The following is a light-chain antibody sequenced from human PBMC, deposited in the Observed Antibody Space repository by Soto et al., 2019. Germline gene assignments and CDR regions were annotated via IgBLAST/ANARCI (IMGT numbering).Light chain of an antibody. CDR3: QQYNGFSYT. Sequence: DIQMTQSPSTLSASVGDRVTITCRASESISTWLAWYQQKPGKSPKLLIYGASNLERGVPSRFSGRGSGTEFTLTISRLQPDDFAAYYCQQYNGFSYTFGPGTKLEIK. J-gene: IGKJ2*01. V-gene: IGKV1-5*01. CDR2: GAS. CDR1: ESISTW.